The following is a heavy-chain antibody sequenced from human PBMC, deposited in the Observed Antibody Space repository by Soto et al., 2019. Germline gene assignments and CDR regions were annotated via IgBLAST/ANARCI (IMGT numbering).Heavy chain of an antibody. CDR1: GGSFSGYY. D-gene: IGHD6-13*01. J-gene: IGHJ4*02. CDR3: ARVDDSSSWYPDY. V-gene: IGHV4-34*01. Sequence: SETLSLTCAVYGGSFSGYYWSWIRQPPGKGLEWIGEINHSGSTNYNPSLKSRVTISVDTSKNQFSLKLSSVTAADTAVYYCARVDDSSSWYPDYWGQGTLVTVSS. CDR2: INHSGST.